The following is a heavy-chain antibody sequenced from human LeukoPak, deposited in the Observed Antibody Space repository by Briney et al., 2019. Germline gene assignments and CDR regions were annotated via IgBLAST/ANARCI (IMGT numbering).Heavy chain of an antibody. D-gene: IGHD4-17*01. CDR3: AKTDYGDRSLDY. CDR1: GFTFSSYW. V-gene: IGHV3-74*01. J-gene: IGHJ4*02. CDR2: INSDGSST. Sequence: GGSLRLSCAASGFTFSSYWMHWVRQAPGKGLVWVSRINSDGSSTSYADSVKGRFTISRDNSKNTLFLQMNSLRAEDTAVYYCAKTDYGDRSLDYWGQGTLVTVSS.